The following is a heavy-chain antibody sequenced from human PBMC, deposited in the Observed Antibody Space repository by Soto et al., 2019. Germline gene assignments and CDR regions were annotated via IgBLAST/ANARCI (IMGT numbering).Heavy chain of an antibody. CDR1: GGTFSRYA. Sequence: SVTGSCKASGGTFSRYAISWVRQAPGQGLEWMGGIIPIFGTANYAQKFQGRVTITADESTSTAYMELSSLRSEDTAVYYCARDRIEMATINYYYYGMDVWGQGTTVTVSS. D-gene: IGHD5-12*01. CDR3: ARDRIEMATINYYYYGMDV. V-gene: IGHV1-69*13. CDR2: IIPIFGTA. J-gene: IGHJ6*02.